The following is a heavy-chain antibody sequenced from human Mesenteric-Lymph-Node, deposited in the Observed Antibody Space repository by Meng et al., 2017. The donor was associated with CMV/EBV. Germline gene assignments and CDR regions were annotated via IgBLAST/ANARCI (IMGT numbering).Heavy chain of an antibody. CDR2: ISGSGGST. J-gene: IGHJ6*02. CDR3: ARAVTADSPTYYYYGMDV. V-gene: IGHV3-23*01. CDR1: GFSFSSYA. D-gene: IGHD4-11*01. Sequence: EGSLRLSCAASGFSFSSYAMSWVRQAPGKGLERVSGISGSGGSTYYADSVKGRFTISRDNSKNTLYLQMNSLRAEDTAVYYCARAVTADSPTYYYYGMDVWGQGTTVTVSS.